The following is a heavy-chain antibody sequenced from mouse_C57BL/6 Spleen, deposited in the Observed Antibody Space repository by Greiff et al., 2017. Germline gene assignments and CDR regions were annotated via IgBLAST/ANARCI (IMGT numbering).Heavy chain of an antibody. CDR3: ARDNDYDEGYFDV. CDR1: GYSITSGYY. Sequence: VQLKESGPGLVKPSQSLSLSCSVTGYSITSGYYWNLIRQSPGNQLEWMGYISYDGSNNYNPSLKNRISITRDTSKNQFFLKLNSVTTEDTATYYCARDNDYDEGYFDVWGTGTTVTVSS. CDR2: ISYDGSN. D-gene: IGHD2-4*01. J-gene: IGHJ1*03. V-gene: IGHV3-6*01.